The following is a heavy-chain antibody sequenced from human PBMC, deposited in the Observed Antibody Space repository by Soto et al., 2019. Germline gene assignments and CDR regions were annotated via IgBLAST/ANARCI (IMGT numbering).Heavy chain of an antibody. V-gene: IGHV3-33*01. D-gene: IGHD3-22*01. CDR1: GFTFSSYG. Sequence: GGSLRLSCAASGFTFSSYGMHWLRQAPGRGLEWVAVIWYDGSSKYYADSVKGRFTISRDNSKNTLYLQMNSLRAEDTAVYYCARGWYYYDSSGYYSAFEYWGQGT. CDR2: IWYDGSSK. CDR3: ARGWYYYDSSGYYSAFEY. J-gene: IGHJ4*02.